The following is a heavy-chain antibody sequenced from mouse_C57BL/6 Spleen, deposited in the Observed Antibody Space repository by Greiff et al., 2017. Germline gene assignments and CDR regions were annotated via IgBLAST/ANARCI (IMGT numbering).Heavy chain of an antibody. CDR3: TSDPHYYGSSYFYWYFDV. D-gene: IGHD1-1*01. CDR1: GFTFSSYA. V-gene: IGHV5-9-1*02. J-gene: IGHJ1*03. CDR2: ISSGGDYT. Sequence: DVHLVESGEGLVKPGGSLKLSCAASGFTFSSYAMSWVRQTPEKRLEWVAYISSGGDYTYYADTVKGRFTISRDNARNTLYLQMSSLKSEDTAMYYDTSDPHYYGSSYFYWYFDVWGTGTTVTVAS.